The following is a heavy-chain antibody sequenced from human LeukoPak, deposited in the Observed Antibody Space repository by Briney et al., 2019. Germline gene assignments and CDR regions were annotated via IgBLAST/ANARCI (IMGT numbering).Heavy chain of an antibody. CDR3: ARPLHYDILTVDY. CDR1: GFTFSSYW. V-gene: IGHV3-7*01. Sequence: GGSLRLTCAASGFTFSSYWMSWVRQAPGKGREWVANIKQDGSEKYYVDSVKGRFTISRDNAKNSLYLQMNSLRAEDTAVYYCARPLHYDILTVDYWGQGTLVTVSS. J-gene: IGHJ4*02. CDR2: IKQDGSEK. D-gene: IGHD3-9*01.